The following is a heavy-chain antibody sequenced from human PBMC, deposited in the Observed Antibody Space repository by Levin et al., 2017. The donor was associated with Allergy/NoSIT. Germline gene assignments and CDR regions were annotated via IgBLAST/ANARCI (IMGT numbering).Heavy chain of an antibody. CDR2: IKQDGSEK. V-gene: IGHV3-7*01. CDR1: GFTFSSHW. D-gene: IGHD1-26*01. J-gene: IGHJ4*02. CDR3: ARIREWELTLDY. Sequence: GESLKISCAASGFTFSSHWMSWVRQAPGKGLEWVANIKQDGSEKYYVDSVKGRFTVSRDNAKNSLYLQMNSLRAEDTAVYYCARIREWELTLDYWGQGTLVTVSS.